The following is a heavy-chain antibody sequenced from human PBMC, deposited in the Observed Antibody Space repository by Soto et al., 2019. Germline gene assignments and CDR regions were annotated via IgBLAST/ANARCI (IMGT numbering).Heavy chain of an antibody. CDR3: ARDSDCHSTSCFFPPHV. V-gene: IGHV3-21*06. CDR1: GFTFSDEN. J-gene: IGHJ6*02. CDR2: ISGGGSYI. Sequence: PGGSLRLSXSASGFTFSDENMSWVRQVPGKGLEWVSGISGGGSYIFYADSVQGRFSISRDNAKNSLFLEMNSLRVEDTAVYYCARDSDCHSTSCFFPPHVWGQGTTVTVSS. D-gene: IGHD2-2*01.